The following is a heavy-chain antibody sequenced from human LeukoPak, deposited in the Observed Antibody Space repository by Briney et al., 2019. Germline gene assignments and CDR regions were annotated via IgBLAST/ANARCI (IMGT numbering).Heavy chain of an antibody. Sequence: GGSLRLSCAASGFTFSSYWMSWVRQAPGQGLEWVAVISYDGSNKYYADSVKGRFTISRDNSKNTLYLQMNSLRAEDTAVYYCAREGGSIAAVHYYYYMDVWGKGTTVTVSS. CDR3: AREGGSIAAVHYYYYMDV. CDR1: GFTFSSYW. CDR2: ISYDGSNK. D-gene: IGHD6-13*01. V-gene: IGHV3-30*03. J-gene: IGHJ6*03.